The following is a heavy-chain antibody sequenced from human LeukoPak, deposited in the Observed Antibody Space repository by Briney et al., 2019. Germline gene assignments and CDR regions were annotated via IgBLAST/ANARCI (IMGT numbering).Heavy chain of an antibody. V-gene: IGHV1-2*04. CDR2: INPNSGGT. D-gene: IGHD3-10*01. J-gene: IGHJ6*03. Sequence: ASVKVSCKASGYTFTGYYMHWVRQAPGQGLEWMGWINPNSGGTNYAQKFQGWVTMTRDTSISTAYMELSRLRSDDTAVYYCAREVDIPGYYYYMDVWGKGTTVTVSS. CDR1: GYTFTGYY. CDR3: AREVDIPGYYYYMDV.